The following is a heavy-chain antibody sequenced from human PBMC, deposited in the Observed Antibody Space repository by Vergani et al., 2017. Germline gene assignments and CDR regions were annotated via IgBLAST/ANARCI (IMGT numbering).Heavy chain of an antibody. Sequence: EVQLVESGGVVVQPGGSLRLSCAASGFTFDDYAMHWVRQAPGKGLEWVSLISWDGGSTYYADSVKGRFTISRDNSKNSLYLQMNSLRAEDTALYYCAKDSTILTGATTGRWYYFDYWGQGTLVTVSS. D-gene: IGHD3-9*01. CDR1: GFTFDDYA. J-gene: IGHJ4*02. CDR2: ISWDGGST. CDR3: AKDSTILTGATTGRWYYFDY. V-gene: IGHV3-43D*04.